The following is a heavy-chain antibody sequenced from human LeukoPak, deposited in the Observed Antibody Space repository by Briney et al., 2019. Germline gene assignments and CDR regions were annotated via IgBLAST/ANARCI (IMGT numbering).Heavy chain of an antibody. J-gene: IGHJ3*02. CDR3: ARPRVLAATNSHAAFDI. CDR2: ISYAGSNK. D-gene: IGHD2-15*01. V-gene: IGHV3-30-3*01. Sequence: GRSLRLSCAPSGFTFSSYAMHWVRQAPGKGLEWVAVISYAGSNKFYADSVRGRVTISRDNAKNSLYLQMNSLRAEDTALYYCARPRVLAATNSHAAFDIWGQGTMVTVSS. CDR1: GFTFSSYA.